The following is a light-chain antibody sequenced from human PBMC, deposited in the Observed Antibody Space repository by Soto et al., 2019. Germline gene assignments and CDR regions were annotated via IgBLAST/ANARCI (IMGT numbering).Light chain of an antibody. CDR1: KLGDKY. CDR3: QAWDSSTALV. V-gene: IGLV3-1*01. J-gene: IGLJ2*01. Sequence: SYELTQPPSVSVSPGQTASITCSGDKLGDKYACWYQQKPGQSPVLVIYQDSKRPSGIPERFSGSNSGNKATLSISGTQAMDEADYYCQAWDSSTALVFGGGTKLTVL. CDR2: QDS.